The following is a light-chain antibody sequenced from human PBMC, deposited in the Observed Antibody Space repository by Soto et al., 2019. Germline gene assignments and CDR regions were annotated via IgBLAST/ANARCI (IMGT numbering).Light chain of an antibody. CDR3: QQYAGSPPRT. V-gene: IGKV3-20*01. CDR2: GAS. Sequence: EIVLTQSPGTLSLSPGERASLSCRASQSVGNNYLAWYQQKPGQAPRLLIFGASSRATGIPDRFSGSGSGTDFTLTISRLEPDDFAVYYCQQYAGSPPRTFGQGTKVEIK. J-gene: IGKJ1*01. CDR1: QSVGNNY.